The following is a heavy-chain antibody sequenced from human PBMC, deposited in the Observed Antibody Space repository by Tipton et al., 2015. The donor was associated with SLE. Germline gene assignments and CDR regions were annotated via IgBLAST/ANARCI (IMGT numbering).Heavy chain of an antibody. CDR2: ISGSGGST. V-gene: IGHV3-23*01. CDR1: GGSISSYY. Sequence: LSLTCTVSGGSISSYYWSWIRQPPGKGLEWVSAISGSGGSTYYADSVKGRFTISRDNSKNTLYLQMNSLRAEDTAVYYCAMTSGDSWAFDYWGQGTLVTVSS. CDR3: AMTSGDSWAFDY. D-gene: IGHD2-21*02. J-gene: IGHJ4*02.